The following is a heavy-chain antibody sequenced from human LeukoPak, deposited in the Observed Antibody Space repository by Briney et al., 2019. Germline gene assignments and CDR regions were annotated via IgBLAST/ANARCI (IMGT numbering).Heavy chain of an antibody. V-gene: IGHV3-48*02. D-gene: IGHD3-9*01. CDR1: GFTFSSYS. Sequence: GGSLRLSCAASGFTFSSYSMNWVRQAPGKGLEWVSYISSSSTIYYADSVRGRFTISRDNAKNSLYLQMHSLRDEDTAVYYCARSPTYYDILTGYLDNWGQGTLVTVSS. J-gene: IGHJ4*02. CDR2: ISSSSTI. CDR3: ARSPTYYDILTGYLDN.